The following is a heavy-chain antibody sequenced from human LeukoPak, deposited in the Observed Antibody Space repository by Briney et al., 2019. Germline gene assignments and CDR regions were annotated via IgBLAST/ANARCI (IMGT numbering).Heavy chain of an antibody. D-gene: IGHD5-24*01. V-gene: IGHV3-48*01. CDR2: IGIDSGNT. J-gene: IGHJ4*02. CDR3: ARDYKYAFDN. Sequence: GGSLRLSCAASGFTFNNFALTWVRQAPGKGLEWISYIGIDSGNTNYADSVKGRFTISGDKAKNSLYLQMNSLRVEDAAVYYCARDYKYAFDNWGQGTLVTVSS. CDR1: GFTFNNFA.